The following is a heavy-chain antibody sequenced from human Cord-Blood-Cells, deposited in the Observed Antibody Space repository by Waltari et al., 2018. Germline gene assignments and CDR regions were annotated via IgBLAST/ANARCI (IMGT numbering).Heavy chain of an antibody. CDR1: GGTFSSYA. D-gene: IGHD6-6*01. V-gene: IGHV1-69*09. CDR2: IIPILGIA. J-gene: IGHJ3*02. CDR3: AAVSSSDAFDI. Sequence: QVQLVQSGAEVKKPGSSVKVSCKASGGTFSSYAISWVRQAPGQGLEWMGRIIPILGIANYAQKFQGRVTITADKSTSTAYMELSSLRSEDTAVYHCAAVSSSDAFDIWGQGTMVTVSS.